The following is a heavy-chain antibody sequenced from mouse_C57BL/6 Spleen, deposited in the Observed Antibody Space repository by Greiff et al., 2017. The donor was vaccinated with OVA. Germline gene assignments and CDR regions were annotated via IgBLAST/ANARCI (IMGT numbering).Heavy chain of an antibody. Sequence: QVQLKQPGAELVKPGASVKLSCKASGYTFTSYWMHWVKQRPGRGLEWIGRIDPNSGGTKYNEKFKSKATLTVDKPSSTAYMQLSSLTSEDSAVYYCARIYYDYVWYFDVWGTGTTVTVSS. J-gene: IGHJ1*03. CDR2: IDPNSGGT. CDR1: GYTFTSYW. D-gene: IGHD2-4*01. CDR3: ARIYYDYVWYFDV. V-gene: IGHV1-72*01.